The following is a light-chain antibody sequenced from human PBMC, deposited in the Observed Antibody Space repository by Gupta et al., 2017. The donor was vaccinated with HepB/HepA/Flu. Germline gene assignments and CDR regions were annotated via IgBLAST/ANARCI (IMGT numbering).Light chain of an antibody. J-gene: IGLJ2*01. CDR2: CIS. CDR3: YSSDNSISDRVV. CDR1: SPNIGAGYD. Sequence: QSVLTQPPSVSGAPGQRVTISCTGSSPNIGAGYDEHWCHQLPATAPPLLLFCISNRPSGVPHRFSCATTCTSASPVTTSLHDEDEADDYYYSSDNSISDRVVFGGGTKLTVL. V-gene: IGLV1-40*01.